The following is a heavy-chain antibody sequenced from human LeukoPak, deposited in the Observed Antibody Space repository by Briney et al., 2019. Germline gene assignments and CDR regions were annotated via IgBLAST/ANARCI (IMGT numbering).Heavy chain of an antibody. CDR3: ARLHAGSRIAQDY. CDR2: IYYSGST. J-gene: IGHJ4*02. V-gene: IGHV4-59*08. D-gene: IGHD6-13*01. Sequence: SETLSLTCTVSGGSISSYYWSWIRQPPGKGLEWIGYIYYSGSTNYNPFLKSQVTISVDTPKNQFSLKLSSVTAADTAVYYCARLHAGSRIAQDYWGQGTLVTVSS. CDR1: GGSISSYY.